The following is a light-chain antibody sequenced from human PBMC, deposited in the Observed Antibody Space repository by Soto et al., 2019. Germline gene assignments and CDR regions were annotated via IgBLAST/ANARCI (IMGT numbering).Light chain of an antibody. CDR1: QSVSSY. CDR2: DAS. J-gene: IGKJ3*01. CDR3: QQRSNWPV. V-gene: IGKV3-11*01. Sequence: EILLTQSPATLSLSPGESATLSCRASQSVSSYLAWYQQKPGQAPRLLIYDASNRATGIPARLSGSGSGTDFTLPISSLEPEDFAVYYCQQRSNWPVFGPGTKVDIK.